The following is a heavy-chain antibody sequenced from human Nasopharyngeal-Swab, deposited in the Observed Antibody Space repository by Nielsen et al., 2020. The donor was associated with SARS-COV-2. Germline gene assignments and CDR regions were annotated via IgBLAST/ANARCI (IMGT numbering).Heavy chain of an antibody. V-gene: IGHV3-23*01. CDR1: GFTFSSYA. J-gene: IGHJ4*02. Sequence: LSLTCAASGFTFSSYAMSWVRQAPGKGLEWVSAISGSGGSTYYADSVKGRFTISRDNSKNTLYLQMNSLRAEDTAVYYCAKDDTLFDYWGQGTLVTVSS. CDR3: AKDDTLFDY. CDR2: ISGSGGST.